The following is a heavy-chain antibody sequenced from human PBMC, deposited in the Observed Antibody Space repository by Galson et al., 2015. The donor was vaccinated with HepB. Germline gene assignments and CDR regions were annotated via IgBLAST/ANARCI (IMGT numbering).Heavy chain of an antibody. V-gene: IGHV3-33*06. J-gene: IGHJ6*02. CDR2: IWFDGSNQ. CDR1: RFTFSSYG. Sequence: SLRLSCAASRFTFSSYGMHWVRQAPGKGLEWVALIWFDGSNQYYSDSVKGRFTVSRDNSKNILYLQMNSLRVEDTAVYYCAKVSGYDYDYNYGMDVWGQGTTVTVSS. CDR3: AKVSGYDYDYNYGMDV. D-gene: IGHD5-12*01.